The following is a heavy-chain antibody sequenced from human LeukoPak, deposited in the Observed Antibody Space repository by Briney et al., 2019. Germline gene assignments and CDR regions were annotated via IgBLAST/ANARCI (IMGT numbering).Heavy chain of an antibody. J-gene: IGHJ4*02. V-gene: IGHV4-59*01. CDR2: IYYTGST. CDR1: GGSISTYY. CDR3: ARDLLWGYDY. Sequence: SETLSLTCTVSGGSISTYYWSWIRQPPGKGLEWIGYIYYTGSTNYNPSLKSRVTISVDTSKNQFSLKLSPVTAADTAVYYCARDLLWGYDYWGQGTLVTVSS. D-gene: IGHD3-10*01.